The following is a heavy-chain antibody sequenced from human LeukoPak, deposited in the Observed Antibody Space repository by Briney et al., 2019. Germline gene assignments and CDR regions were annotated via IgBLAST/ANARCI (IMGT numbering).Heavy chain of an antibody. J-gene: IGHJ4*02. D-gene: IGHD6-13*01. Sequence: GGSLRLSCAASGFTFSSYSMNWVRQAPGKGLEWVLLITPSSSDRYYADSVEGRFTISRDNAKNSLYLQMNSLGAEDTAVYYCARVAGIAAAGTSENYFFDYWGQGTLVTVSS. CDR3: ARVAGIAAAGTSENYFFDY. CDR2: ITPSSSDR. V-gene: IGHV3-21*01. CDR1: GFTFSSYS.